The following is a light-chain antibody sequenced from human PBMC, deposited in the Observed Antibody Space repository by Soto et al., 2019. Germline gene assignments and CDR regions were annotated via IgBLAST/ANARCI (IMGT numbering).Light chain of an antibody. CDR1: ESISTH. V-gene: IGKV1-39*01. CDR2: AAS. Sequence: DIQMTQSPSSLSASVGDRVTITCRASESISTHLNWYQQKSGGAPQLLIQAASTLQTGVPSRFSGSGSGTDFTLTISSLQPEDFANYHCQQSYSVPITFGQGTRVEIK. J-gene: IGKJ5*01. CDR3: QQSYSVPIT.